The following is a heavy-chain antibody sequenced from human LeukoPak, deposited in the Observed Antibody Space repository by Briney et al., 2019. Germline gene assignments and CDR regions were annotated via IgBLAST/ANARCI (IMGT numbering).Heavy chain of an antibody. V-gene: IGHV4-34*01. Sequence: PSETLSLTCAVYGGSFSGYYWSWIRQPPGKGLEWIGEINHSGSTNYNPSLKSGVTISVDTSKNQFSLNLRSVTAADTAVYYCAFGLLGYCSGGSCYEDYDYWGQGTLVTVSS. D-gene: IGHD2-15*01. CDR2: INHSGST. J-gene: IGHJ4*02. CDR3: AFGLLGYCSGGSCYEDYDY. CDR1: GGSFSGYY.